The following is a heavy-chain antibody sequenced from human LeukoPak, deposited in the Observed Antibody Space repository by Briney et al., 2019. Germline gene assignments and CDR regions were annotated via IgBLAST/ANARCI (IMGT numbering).Heavy chain of an antibody. V-gene: IGHV3-23*01. CDR1: GFTFSSYA. D-gene: IGHD3-22*01. CDR2: ISGSGGST. CDR3: AKRYYSDSSGYLGSLNY. Sequence: GGSLRLSCAASGFTFSSYAMSWVRQAPGKGLEWVSAISGSGGSTYYADSVRGRFTISRDNSKNTVYLQMNSLRAEDTAVYYCAKRYYSDSSGYLGSLNYWGQGTLVTVSS. J-gene: IGHJ4*02.